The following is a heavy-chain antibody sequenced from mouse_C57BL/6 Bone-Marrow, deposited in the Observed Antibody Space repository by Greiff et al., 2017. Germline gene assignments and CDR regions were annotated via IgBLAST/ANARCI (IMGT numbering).Heavy chain of an antibody. Sequence: VQLQESGPELVKPGASVKISCKASGYAFSSSWMNWVKQRPGKGLEWIGRIYPGDGDTNYNGKFKGKATLTEDKSSSTAYRQLSSLTSEDSSVYFCARSKDWGQGTTLTVSS. CDR2: IYPGDGDT. CDR1: GYAFSSSW. V-gene: IGHV1-82*01. CDR3: ARSKD. J-gene: IGHJ2*01.